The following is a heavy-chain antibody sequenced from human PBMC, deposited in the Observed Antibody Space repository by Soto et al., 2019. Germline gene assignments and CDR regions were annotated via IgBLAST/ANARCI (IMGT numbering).Heavy chain of an antibody. J-gene: IGHJ4*02. V-gene: IGHV3-30*03. Sequence: QVQLVESGGGVVQPGRSLRLSCAASGFPFTTYGMHWVREGPGKGLEWVAVISYDGSNKYYADSVKGRFTISRDNSKNTLYLQMNTLRPEHTALYYFVGGQHYFDYRGQGTLVTVSS. CDR3: VGGQHYFDY. D-gene: IGHD3-10*01. CDR2: ISYDGSNK. CDR1: GFPFTTYG.